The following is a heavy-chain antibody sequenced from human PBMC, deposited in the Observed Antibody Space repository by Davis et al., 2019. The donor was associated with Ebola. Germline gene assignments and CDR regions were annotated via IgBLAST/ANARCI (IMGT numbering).Heavy chain of an antibody. Sequence: GSLRLSCSVSGGSINDYHWGWVRQPPGKGLEWIGSLYYTGSTNYNHSLKSRVTISVDTSKNQFSLKLSSVTAADTAVYYCARDHSSSWYGDYFDYWGQGTLVTVSS. CDR2: LYYTGST. V-gene: IGHV4-59*12. CDR3: ARDHSSSWYGDYFDY. D-gene: IGHD6-13*01. J-gene: IGHJ4*02. CDR1: GGSINDYH.